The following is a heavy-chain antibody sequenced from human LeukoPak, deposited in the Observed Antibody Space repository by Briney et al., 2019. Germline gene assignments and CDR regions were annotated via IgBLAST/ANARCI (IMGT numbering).Heavy chain of an antibody. D-gene: IGHD5-12*01. Sequence: GASVKVSCKASGYTFTSYGISWVRQAPGQGLEWMGWISAYNGNTNYAQKLQGRVTMTTDTSTSTAYMELRSLRSDDTAVYYCARVLSGYDLYYYYMDVWGKGTTVTVSS. J-gene: IGHJ6*03. V-gene: IGHV1-18*01. CDR3: ARVLSGYDLYYYYMDV. CDR2: ISAYNGNT. CDR1: GYTFTSYG.